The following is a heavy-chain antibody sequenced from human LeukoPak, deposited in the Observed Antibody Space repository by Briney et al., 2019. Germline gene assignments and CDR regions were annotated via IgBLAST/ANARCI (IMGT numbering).Heavy chain of an antibody. Sequence: GGSLRLSCAASGFTFSGYAMSWVRQAPGKGLEWVSTISGSGGSTYYADSVKGRFTISRDNSKNTLYLQMNSLRAEDTAVYYCAKGKYSSGWYYNYWGQGTLGTVSS. CDR1: GFTFSGYA. CDR3: AKGKYSSGWYYNY. D-gene: IGHD6-19*01. V-gene: IGHV3-23*01. CDR2: ISGSGGST. J-gene: IGHJ4*02.